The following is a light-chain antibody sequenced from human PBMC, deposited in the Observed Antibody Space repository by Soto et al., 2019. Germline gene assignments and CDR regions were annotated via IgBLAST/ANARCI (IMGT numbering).Light chain of an antibody. V-gene: IGLV2-14*01. Sequence: QSALTQASAVSASPGQSISISCTGTSDDIGAYDYVSWYQQHPGKAPKLILYAVSNRPSGVSTRFSGSKSGNTASLTISGVQADDEADYYCSSYRSSDTLEVFGTG. CDR2: AVS. J-gene: IGLJ1*01. CDR3: SSYRSSDTLEV. CDR1: SDDIGAYDY.